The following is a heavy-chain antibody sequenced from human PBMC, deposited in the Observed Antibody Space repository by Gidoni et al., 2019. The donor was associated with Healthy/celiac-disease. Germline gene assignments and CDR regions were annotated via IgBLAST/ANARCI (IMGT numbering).Heavy chain of an antibody. CDR1: GFSLSNARMG. CDR2: IFSNDEK. D-gene: IGHD6-19*01. J-gene: IGHJ6*02. Sequence: QVTLKDSGPVLVKPTETLTLTCTVPGFSLSNARMGVRWIRQPPGKALEWLAHIFSNDEKSYSTSLKSRLTISKDTSKSQVVLTMTNMDPVDTATYYCARIRRIAVAGTDYYGMDVWGQGTTVTVSS. CDR3: ARIRRIAVAGTDYYGMDV. V-gene: IGHV2-26*01.